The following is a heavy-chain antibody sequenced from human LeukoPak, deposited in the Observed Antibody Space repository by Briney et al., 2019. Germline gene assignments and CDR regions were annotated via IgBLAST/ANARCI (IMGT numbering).Heavy chain of an antibody. CDR1: GFTFSSYA. CDR2: ISYDGSNK. J-gene: IGHJ6*02. CDR3: ASVHIRQSYYYYYGMDV. Sequence: PGGSLRLSCAASGFTFSSYAMHWVRRAPGKGLEWVAVISYDGSNKYYADSVKGRFTISRDNSKNTLYLQMNSLRAEDTAVYYCASVHIRQSYYYYYGMDVWGQGTTVTVSS. V-gene: IGHV3-30-3*01. D-gene: IGHD2-21*01.